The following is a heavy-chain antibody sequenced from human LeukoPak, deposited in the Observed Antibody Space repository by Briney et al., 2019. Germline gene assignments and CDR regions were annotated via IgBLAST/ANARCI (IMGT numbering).Heavy chain of an antibody. V-gene: IGHV1-18*01. J-gene: IGHJ4*02. Sequence: ASVKVSCKASGYTFTSYGISWVRQAPGQGLEWMGWISAYNGNTNYAQKLQGRVTMTTDTSTSTAYMELRSLRSDDTAVYYCARDSPPIAVAGAADYWGQGTLVTVSS. D-gene: IGHD6-19*01. CDR3: ARDSPPIAVAGAADY. CDR2: ISAYNGNT. CDR1: GYTFTSYG.